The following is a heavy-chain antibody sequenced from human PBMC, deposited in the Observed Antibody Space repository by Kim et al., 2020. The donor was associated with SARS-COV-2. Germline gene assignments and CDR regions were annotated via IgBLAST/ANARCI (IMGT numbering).Heavy chain of an antibody. CDR3: ARVITSSLPSYDY. Sequence: GGSLRLSCAASGFTFSRYGLSWVRQAPGKGLEWVSGISARSGDTYYADSVQGRFTISRDNAKNALNLEMSSLRTDDTALYYCARVITSSLPSYDY. CDR1: GFTFSRYG. J-gene: IGHJ4*01. V-gene: IGHV3-23*01. CDR2: ISARSGDT.